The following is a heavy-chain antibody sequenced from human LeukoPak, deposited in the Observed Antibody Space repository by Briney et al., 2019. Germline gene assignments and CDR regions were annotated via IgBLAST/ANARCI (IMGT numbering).Heavy chain of an antibody. CDR1: GFTFSNYA. CDR3: AKEGRGMGAATIDC. Sequence: PGGSLRLSCAASGFTFSNYAMSWVRQAPGKGLEWVSGISGSGGSTYYADSVGRFSISRDNSNNTLYLQMTSLRAEDTAVYYCAKEGRGMGAATIDCWGQGTLVTVSS. J-gene: IGHJ4*02. CDR2: ISGSGGST. D-gene: IGHD1-26*01. V-gene: IGHV3-23*01.